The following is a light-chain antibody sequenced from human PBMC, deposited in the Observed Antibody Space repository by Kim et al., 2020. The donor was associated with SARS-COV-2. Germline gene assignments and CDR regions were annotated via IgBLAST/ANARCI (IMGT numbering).Light chain of an antibody. CDR1: RLGHKY. V-gene: IGLV3-1*01. CDR2: QDT. Sequence: SVSPGQAASLTCSGDRLGHKYVFWYRRKPGQSPEVVIYQDTQRPSGIPERFSGSNSGNTATLTISGTQDVYEAVYYCQVWDSTTTVFGGGTQLTVL. CDR3: QVWDSTTTV. J-gene: IGLJ2*01.